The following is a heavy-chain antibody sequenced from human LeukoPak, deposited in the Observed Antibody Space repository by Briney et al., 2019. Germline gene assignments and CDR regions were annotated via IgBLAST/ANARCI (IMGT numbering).Heavy chain of an antibody. CDR3: ARETYSSSTPRKNWFDP. CDR2: IIPILGIA. Sequence: SVKVSCKASGGTFSSYAISWVRQAPGQGLEWMGRIIPILGIANYAQKFQGRATVTADKSTSTAYMELSSLRSEDTAVYYCARETYSSSTPRKNWFDPWGQGTLVTVSS. J-gene: IGHJ5*02. V-gene: IGHV1-69*04. CDR1: GGTFSSYA. D-gene: IGHD6-6*01.